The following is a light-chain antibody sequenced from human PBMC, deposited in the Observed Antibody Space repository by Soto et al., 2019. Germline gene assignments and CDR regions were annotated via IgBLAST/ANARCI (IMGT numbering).Light chain of an antibody. V-gene: IGLV1-44*01. Sequence: QSVLTQPPSASGTPGQRVTISCSGSSSNIGSNAVNWYQQLPGTAPKLLIYRNNERPSGVPDRFSGSKSGTSASLAISGHQSEDEADYYCAAWDDSLNGYVFGTGTKVTVL. J-gene: IGLJ1*01. CDR1: SSNIGSNA. CDR3: AAWDDSLNGYV. CDR2: RNN.